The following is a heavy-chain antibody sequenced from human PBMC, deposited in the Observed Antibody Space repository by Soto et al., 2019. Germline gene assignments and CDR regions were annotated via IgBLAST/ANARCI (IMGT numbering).Heavy chain of an antibody. V-gene: IGHV3-21*01. CDR1: GFTFSSYS. D-gene: IGHD6-6*01. Sequence: LRLSFAASGFTFSSYSMNWVRQAPGKGLEWVSSISSSSSYIYYADSVKGRFTISRDNAKNSLYLQMNSLRAEDTAVYYCARAREGIAARTRGDYGMDVWGQGTTVTVSS. CDR2: ISSSSSYI. J-gene: IGHJ6*02. CDR3: ARAREGIAARTRGDYGMDV.